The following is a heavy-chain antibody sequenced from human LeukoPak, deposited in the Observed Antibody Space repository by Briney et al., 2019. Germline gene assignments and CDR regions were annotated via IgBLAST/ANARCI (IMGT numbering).Heavy chain of an antibody. CDR1: GLTFSSYS. Sequence: GGSLRLSCAASGLTFSSYSMNWVRQAPGKGLEWDSSISNDAKFIYYADSLKGRFTVSRDNAKNSLYLQMNSLAVEDTAVYYCTTPAAGPRAEYSQYWGQGTLVTVSS. D-gene: IGHD6-13*01. J-gene: IGHJ1*01. CDR2: ISNDAKFI. V-gene: IGHV3-21*06. CDR3: TTPAAGPRAEYSQY.